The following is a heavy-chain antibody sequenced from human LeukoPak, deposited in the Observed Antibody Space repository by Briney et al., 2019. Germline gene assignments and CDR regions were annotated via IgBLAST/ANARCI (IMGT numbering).Heavy chain of an antibody. Sequence: GESLKISCKGSGYSFTRNWIGWVRQMPGKGLEWMGIIYPGDSDTRYSPSFQGQVTISADKSINTAYLQWSSLKASDTATYYCARRVVNNRNWYFNLWGRGTLVTVSS. CDR3: ARRVVNNRNWYFNL. CDR2: IYPGDSDT. V-gene: IGHV5-51*01. D-gene: IGHD4-23*01. CDR1: GYSFTRNW. J-gene: IGHJ2*01.